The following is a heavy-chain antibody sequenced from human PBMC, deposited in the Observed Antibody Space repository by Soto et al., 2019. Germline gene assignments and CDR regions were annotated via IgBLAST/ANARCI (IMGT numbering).Heavy chain of an antibody. CDR2: IIPLFNVA. D-gene: IGHD4-4*01. CDR1: GGTFSNFA. Sequence: QVQLVQSGPEVKKPGSSVKVSCEASGGTFSNFAVNWVRQAPGQGLEWVGGIIPLFNVATYAQKFEGRVTMVADDATSTAYLELSSLRSDDTAVYYCAASGRDVLGYDYKDTEGLDIWGQWKMVTVSS. J-gene: IGHJ3*02. V-gene: IGHV1-69*01. CDR3: AASGRDVLGYDYKDTEGLDI.